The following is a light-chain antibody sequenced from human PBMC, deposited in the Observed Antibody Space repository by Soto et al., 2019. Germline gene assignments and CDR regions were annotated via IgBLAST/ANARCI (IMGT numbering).Light chain of an antibody. CDR2: ETD. J-gene: IGLJ1*01. CDR1: SSNIGNNY. V-gene: IGLV1-51*01. CDR3: GTWDSSLSADV. Sequence: QSVLTQPPSVSAAPGQKVTISCSGSSSNIGNNYVSWYQQLPGTAPKLLIYETDKRLSGISDRFSGSKSGTSATLAITGLQTGDEADYYCGTWDSSLSADVFGTGTKLTVL.